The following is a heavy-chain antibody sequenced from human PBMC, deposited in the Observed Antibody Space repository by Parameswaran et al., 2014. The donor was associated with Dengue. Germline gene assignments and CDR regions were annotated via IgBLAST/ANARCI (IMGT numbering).Heavy chain of an antibody. Sequence: VRQAPGKGLEWVSGISASGSNTYYADSVKGRFTISRDNSKNTLYLQMNSLRAEDTAVYYCAKVGLWTGTTRWYFENWGQGTLVTVSS. CDR2: ISASGSNT. V-gene: IGHV3-23*01. J-gene: IGHJ4*02. D-gene: IGHD1-7*01. CDR3: AKVGLWTGTTRWYFEN.